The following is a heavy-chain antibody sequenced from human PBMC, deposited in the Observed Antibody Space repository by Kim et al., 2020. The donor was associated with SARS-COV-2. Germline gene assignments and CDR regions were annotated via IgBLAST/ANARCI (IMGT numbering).Heavy chain of an antibody. CDR2: INHSEDS. Sequence: SETLSLTCAIYGGSFSGYYWSWIRQPPGKGLEWIGEINHSEDSNYNPSLKSRLTISVDKSKNHFSLSLRSVTAAHTAVYYCARGDTGQQLAFVYWGQGTLVTVSS. CDR1: GGSFSGYY. CDR3: ARGDTGQQLAFVY. J-gene: IGHJ4*02. D-gene: IGHD6-13*01. V-gene: IGHV4-34*01.